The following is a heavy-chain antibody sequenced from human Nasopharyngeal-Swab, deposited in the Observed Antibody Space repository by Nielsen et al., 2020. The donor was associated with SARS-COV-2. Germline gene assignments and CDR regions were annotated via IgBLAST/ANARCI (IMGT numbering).Heavy chain of an antibody. CDR3: ARVSKVRVVGFDY. Sequence: GESLKISCAASGFTFSSYGMHWVRQAPGKGLEWVAFIRYDGSNKYYADSVKGRFTISRDNSKNTLYLQMNSLRAEDTAVYYCARVSKVRVVGFDYWGQGTLVTVSS. CDR2: IRYDGSNK. V-gene: IGHV3-30*02. CDR1: GFTFSSYG. D-gene: IGHD3-10*01. J-gene: IGHJ4*02.